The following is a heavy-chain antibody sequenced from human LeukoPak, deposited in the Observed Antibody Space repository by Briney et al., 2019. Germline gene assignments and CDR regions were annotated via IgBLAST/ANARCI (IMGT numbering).Heavy chain of an antibody. CDR2: ISGSGGST. CDR1: GFTFSSYA. J-gene: IGHJ4*02. Sequence: PGGSLRLSCAASGFTFSSYAMSWVRQAPGKGLEWVSAISGSGGSTYYADSVKGRFTISRDNSKNTLYLQMNSLRAEDTAVYYCAEGSRGVTGYYDYWGQGTLVTVSS. D-gene: IGHD3-9*01. CDR3: AEGSRGVTGYYDY. V-gene: IGHV3-23*01.